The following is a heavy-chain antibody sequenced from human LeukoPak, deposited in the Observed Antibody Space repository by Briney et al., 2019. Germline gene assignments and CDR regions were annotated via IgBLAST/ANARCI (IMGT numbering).Heavy chain of an antibody. CDR1: GFPFRSYA. V-gene: IGHV3-23*01. J-gene: IGHJ4*02. CDR2: ISGSGGST. CDR3: ASRDTAMVAFDY. D-gene: IGHD5-18*01. Sequence: GGSVRLSCAASGFPFRSYAMSWLPQAPGRAGDGVSAISGSGGSTYYADSVKGRFTISRDNSKNPLYLQMNSLRAEDTAVYYCASRDTAMVAFDYWGQGTLVTVSS.